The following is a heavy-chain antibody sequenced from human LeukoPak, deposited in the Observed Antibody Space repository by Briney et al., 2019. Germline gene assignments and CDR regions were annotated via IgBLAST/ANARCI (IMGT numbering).Heavy chain of an antibody. D-gene: IGHD3-22*01. CDR3: ARMPDYYDSSGYLFDY. CDR1: GGTFSSYA. CDR2: IIPIFGTA. J-gene: IGHJ4*02. V-gene: IGHV1-69*13. Sequence: ASVKVSCKASGGTFSSYAISWVRQAPGQGLEWMGGIIPIFGTANYAQKFQGGVTITADESTSTAYMELSSLRSEDTAVYYCARMPDYYDSSGYLFDYWGQGTLVTVSS.